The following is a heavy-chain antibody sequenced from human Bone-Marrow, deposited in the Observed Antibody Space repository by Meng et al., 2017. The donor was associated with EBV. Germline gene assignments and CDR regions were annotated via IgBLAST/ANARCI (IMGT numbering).Heavy chain of an antibody. CDR3: ASESGRGFTPDY. CDR1: GGTFSSDA. CDR2: LIPMSGAP. Sequence: QVPLVQSGAEGKKPGSSVKVSCKTSGGTFSSDAISWVRQAPGQGLVWLGGLIPMSGAPYYAQNFQGRVTITADESTSTHYMELSNLRSEDTAMYYCASESGRGFTPDYWGQGTLVTVSS. J-gene: IGHJ4*02. D-gene: IGHD3-10*01. V-gene: IGHV1-69*01.